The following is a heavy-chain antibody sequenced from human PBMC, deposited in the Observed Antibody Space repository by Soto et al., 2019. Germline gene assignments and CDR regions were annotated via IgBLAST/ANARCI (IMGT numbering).Heavy chain of an antibody. D-gene: IGHD5-18*01. Sequence: EVQLVESGGGLVKPGGSLRLSCAASGFTFSNAWMSWVRQAPGKGLEWVGRIKSKTDGGTTDYAAPVKGRFTISRDDSKNTLYVKMNSLKTEDTAVYYCPTEGRAARVLGFYYYGMNVWGKGTTVTFS. CDR3: PTEGRAARVLGFYYYGMNV. CDR2: IKSKTDGGTT. CDR1: GFTFSNAW. V-gene: IGHV3-15*01. J-gene: IGHJ6*04.